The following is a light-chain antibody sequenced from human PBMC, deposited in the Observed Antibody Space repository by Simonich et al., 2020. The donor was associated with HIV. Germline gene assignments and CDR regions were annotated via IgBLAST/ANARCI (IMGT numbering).Light chain of an antibody. CDR2: DVK. J-gene: IGLJ3*02. Sequence: QSALTQPASVSGSPGQSITISCTGTSSDLGVYNYVSWYVQHPGKAPKLMIFDVKQRPSGISSRCSGSKSGNTASLTISGLQAEDEADYYCSSYTTSSTWVFGGGTKLTVL. V-gene: IGLV2-14*01. CDR3: SSYTTSSTWV. CDR1: SSDLGVYNY.